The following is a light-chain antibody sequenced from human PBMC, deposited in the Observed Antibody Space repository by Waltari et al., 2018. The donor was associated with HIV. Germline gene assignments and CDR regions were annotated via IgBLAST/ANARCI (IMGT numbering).Light chain of an antibody. CDR1: TSDVGAYNY. CDR3: TSYAGRNTLV. CDR2: EVF. J-gene: IGLJ2*01. Sequence: QSALTQPPSASGSPGQSVTISCTGKTSDVGAYNYVPWYQQHPGKAPKPMIYEVFKRPSGGPDRFSGSKSGNAASLTVSGLQAEGGADYYCTSYAGRNTLVFGGGTKLTVL. V-gene: IGLV2-8*01.